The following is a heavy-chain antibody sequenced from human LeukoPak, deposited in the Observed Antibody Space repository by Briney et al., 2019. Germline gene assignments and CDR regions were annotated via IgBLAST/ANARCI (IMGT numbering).Heavy chain of an antibody. D-gene: IGHD6-19*01. V-gene: IGHV3-30*18. CDR2: ISYDGSNK. CDR1: GFTFSSYG. CDR3: AKDLSSGWTNWFDP. Sequence: PGGSLRLSCAASGFTFSSYGMHWVRQAPVKGLEWVAVISYDGSNKYYADSVKGRFTISRDNSKNTLYLQMNSLRAEDTAVYYCAKDLSSGWTNWFDPWGQGTLVTVSS. J-gene: IGHJ5*02.